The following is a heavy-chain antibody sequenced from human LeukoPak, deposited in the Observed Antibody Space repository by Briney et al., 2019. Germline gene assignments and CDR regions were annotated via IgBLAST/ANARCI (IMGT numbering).Heavy chain of an antibody. CDR1: GGSFSGYY. V-gene: IGHV4-34*01. D-gene: IGHD6-13*01. CDR3: ASKSPGYSSSWQYWYFDL. J-gene: IGHJ2*01. Sequence: SETLSLTCAVYGGSFSGYYWSWIRQPPGKGLEWIGEINHSGSTNYNPSLKSRVTISVDKSKNQFSLKLSSVTAADTAVYYCASKSPGYSSSWQYWYFDLWGRGTLVTVSS. CDR2: INHSGST.